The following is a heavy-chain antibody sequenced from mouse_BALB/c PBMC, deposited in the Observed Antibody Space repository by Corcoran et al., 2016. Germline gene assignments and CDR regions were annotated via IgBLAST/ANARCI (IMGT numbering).Heavy chain of an antibody. V-gene: IGHV1-54*01. D-gene: IGHD1-2*01. CDR1: GYAFTNYL. CDR3: ASTFSTATP. Sequence: QVQLQQSGAELVRPGTSVKVSCKASGYAFTNYLIEWVKQRPGQGLEWIGVINPGSGGTNYNEKFKGKAKLTADKSSSTAYMQLSSLTADDSAVYFCASTFSTATPWGQGTMVTVSA. J-gene: IGHJ3*01. CDR2: INPGSGGT.